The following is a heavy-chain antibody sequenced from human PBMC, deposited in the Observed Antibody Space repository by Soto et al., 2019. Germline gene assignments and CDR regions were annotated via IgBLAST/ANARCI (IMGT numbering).Heavy chain of an antibody. D-gene: IGHD2-2*01. CDR2: IKSKTDGGTT. CDR3: TTGNRVCSSTSGDGRFRAYNWFDP. CDR1: GFTFSNAW. V-gene: IGHV3-15*01. Sequence: EVQLVESGGGLVKPGGSLRLSCAASGFTFSNAWMSWVRQAPGKGLEWVGRIKSKTDGGTTDYAAPVKGRFTISRDDSKITLYLQRNSLKGEYTAVYYCTTGNRVCSSTSGDGRFRAYNWFDPWGQGTLFTVSS. J-gene: IGHJ5*02.